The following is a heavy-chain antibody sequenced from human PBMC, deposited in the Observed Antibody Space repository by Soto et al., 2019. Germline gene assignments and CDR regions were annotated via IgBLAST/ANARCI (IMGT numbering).Heavy chain of an antibody. CDR2: IWYDGSNK. V-gene: IGHV3-33*01. D-gene: IGHD3-10*01. Sequence: GGSLRLSCAASGFTFSSYGMHWVRQAPGKGLEWVEVIWYDGSNKYYADSVKGRFTISRDNSRNTLYLQMNSLRAEDTAVYYCARGGLVRGDEYYYYGMDVWGQGTTVTVSS. CDR1: GFTFSSYG. J-gene: IGHJ6*02. CDR3: ARGGLVRGDEYYYYGMDV.